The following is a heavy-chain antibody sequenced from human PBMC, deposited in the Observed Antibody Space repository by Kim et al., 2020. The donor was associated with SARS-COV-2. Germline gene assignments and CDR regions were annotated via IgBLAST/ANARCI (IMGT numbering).Heavy chain of an antibody. Sequence: NPCIESRVTISVNTSTNQFTLKLSSVPAADTAVYYCARTITMVRGPLGCWGQGTLVTVSS. V-gene: IGHV4-34*01. J-gene: IGHJ4*02. CDR3: ARTITMVRGPLGC. D-gene: IGHD3-10*01.